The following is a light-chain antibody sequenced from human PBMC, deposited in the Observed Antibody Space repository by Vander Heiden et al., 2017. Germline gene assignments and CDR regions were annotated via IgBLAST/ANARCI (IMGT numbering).Light chain of an antibody. CDR1: QDISNY. J-gene: IGKJ4*01. CDR2: DAS. CDR3: QQDYNLPLT. V-gene: IGKV1-33*01. Sequence: DLHMTQSPSSLSASVGDRVTITCQASQDISNYLNWYQQKPGKAPKLLIYDASNLETGVPSSFSGSGSGTDFTFTISSLQPEDIATYYCQQDYNLPLTFGGGTRVEIK.